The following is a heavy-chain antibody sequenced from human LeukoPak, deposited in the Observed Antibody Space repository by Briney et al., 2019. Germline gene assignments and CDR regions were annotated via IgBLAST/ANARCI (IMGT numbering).Heavy chain of an antibody. Sequence: ASVKVSCKASGYTFTGYYMHWVRQAPGQGLEWMGWINPNSAGSNYAQKFQGRVTMTRDTSISTAYMELSRLRSDDTAVYYCARVLSSVAAAGLYFDYWGEGTLVTVSS. CDR3: ARVLSSVAAAGLYFDY. CDR2: INPNSAGS. CDR1: GYTFTGYY. V-gene: IGHV1-2*02. D-gene: IGHD6-13*01. J-gene: IGHJ4*02.